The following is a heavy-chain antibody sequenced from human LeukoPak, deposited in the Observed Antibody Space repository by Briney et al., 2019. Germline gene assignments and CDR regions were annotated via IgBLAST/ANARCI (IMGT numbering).Heavy chain of an antibody. V-gene: IGHV3-30*18. CDR2: ISYDGSNK. J-gene: IGHJ5*02. D-gene: IGHD3-3*01. CDR1: GFTFSSYG. Sequence: GGSLRLSCAASGFTFSSYGMHWVRQAPGKGLEWVAVISYDGSNKYYADSVKGRFTISRDNSKNTLYLQMNSLRAEDTAVYYCAKDAYDFWSGFKWFDPWGQGTLVTVSS. CDR3: AKDAYDFWSGFKWFDP.